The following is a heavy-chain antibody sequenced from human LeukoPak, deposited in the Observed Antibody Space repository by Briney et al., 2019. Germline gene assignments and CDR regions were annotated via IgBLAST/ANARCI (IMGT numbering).Heavy chain of an antibody. Sequence: PSETLSLTCTVSGYSISSGYYWGWIRQPPGKGLEWIGSIYHSGSTYYNPPLKSRVTISVDTSKNQFSLKLSSVTAADTAVYYCARVPQYSGSYIDAFDIWGQGTMVTVSS. V-gene: IGHV4-38-2*02. J-gene: IGHJ3*02. CDR1: GYSISSGYY. D-gene: IGHD1-26*01. CDR2: IYHSGST. CDR3: ARVPQYSGSYIDAFDI.